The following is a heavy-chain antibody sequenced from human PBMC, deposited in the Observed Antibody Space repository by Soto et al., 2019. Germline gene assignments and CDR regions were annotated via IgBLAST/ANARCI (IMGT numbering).Heavy chain of an antibody. CDR2: INSDGSST. CDR3: ARVTRIAAAVDY. V-gene: IGHV3-74*01. J-gene: IGHJ4*02. CDR1: GFTFSSYW. D-gene: IGHD6-13*01. Sequence: GGSLRLSCAASGFTFSSYWMHWVRQAPGKGLVWVSRINSDGSSTSYADSVKGRFTISRDNSKNTLYLQMNSLRAEDTAVYYCARVTRIAAAVDYWGQGTLVTVSS.